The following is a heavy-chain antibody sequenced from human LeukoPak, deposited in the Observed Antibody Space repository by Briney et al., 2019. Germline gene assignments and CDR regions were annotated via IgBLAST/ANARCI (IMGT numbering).Heavy chain of an antibody. J-gene: IGHJ4*02. CDR3: ARHKSPLPLH. CDR2: IYYSGST. CDR1: GGSISSSSYY. Sequence: KPSETLSLTCTVSGGSISSSSYYWGWIRQPPGKGLEWIGSIYYSGSTYYNPSLKSRVTISVDTSKNQFSLNLTSVTAADTAVYYCARHKSPLPLHWGQGTLVTVSS. D-gene: IGHD3-10*01. V-gene: IGHV4-39*01.